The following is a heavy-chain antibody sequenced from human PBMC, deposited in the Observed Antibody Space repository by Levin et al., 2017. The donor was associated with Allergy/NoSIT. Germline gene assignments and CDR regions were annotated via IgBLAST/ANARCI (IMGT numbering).Heavy chain of an antibody. CDR1: GYTFATYG. V-gene: IGHV1-18*01. CDR3: ARDIAWNVDF. Sequence: GESLKISCKTSGYTFATYGISWVRQAPGQGLEWMAWINIKNGDRKYAQRVQGRLTLTTDRSTSTAYMELRSLRSDDTAIYYCARDIAWNVDFWGQGSLVTVSS. D-gene: IGHD1-1*01. CDR2: INIKNGDR. J-gene: IGHJ4*02.